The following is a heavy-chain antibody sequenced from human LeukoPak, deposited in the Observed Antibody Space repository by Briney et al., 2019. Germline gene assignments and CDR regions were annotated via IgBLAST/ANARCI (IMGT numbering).Heavy chain of an antibody. Sequence: SETLSLTCTVSGGSINYYYWSWIRQPPGRGLEWIGYTYYSGGTNYNPSFKSRVTISVDTSKNQFSLRLRYVTAADTAVYYCARTASTVTTAIDYWGQGTLVTVSS. J-gene: IGHJ4*02. V-gene: IGHV4-59*01. CDR2: TYYSGGT. D-gene: IGHD4-17*01. CDR3: ARTASTVTTAIDY. CDR1: GGSINYYY.